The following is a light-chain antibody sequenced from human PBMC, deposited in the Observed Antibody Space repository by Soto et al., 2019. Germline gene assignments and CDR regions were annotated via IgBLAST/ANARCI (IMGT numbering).Light chain of an antibody. CDR1: SIDVGAYNY. CDR2: EVT. CDR3: SSHAGSIDV. J-gene: IGLJ1*01. Sequence: QSALTQHPSASGSPGQSVTIPCTGTSIDVGAYNYVSWYQQHPGKAPKLVIYEVTKRPSGVPDRFSGSKSGNTASLTVSGLQGEDEADYYCSSHAGSIDVFGIGTKLTVL. V-gene: IGLV2-8*01.